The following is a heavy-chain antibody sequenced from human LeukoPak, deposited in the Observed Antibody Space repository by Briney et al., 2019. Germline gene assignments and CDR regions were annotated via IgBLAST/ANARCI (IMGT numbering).Heavy chain of an antibody. D-gene: IGHD3-10*01. CDR1: GFTFSSYA. V-gene: IGHV3-23*01. CDR3: ARTYGFYGSGSYHNKNYFDY. J-gene: IGHJ4*02. Sequence: PGGSLRLSCSASGFTFSSYAMSWVRQAPGKGLEWVSTITDSGGSTYYADSVKGRFTISRDNSKNTLYLQMNSLSPEDTAVYHCARTYGFYGSGSYHNKNYFDYWGQGTLVIVSS. CDR2: ITDSGGST.